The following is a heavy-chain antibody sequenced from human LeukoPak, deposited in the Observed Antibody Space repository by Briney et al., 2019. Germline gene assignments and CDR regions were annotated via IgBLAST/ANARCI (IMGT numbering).Heavy chain of an antibody. J-gene: IGHJ4*02. V-gene: IGHV4-39*07. CDR1: GGSISSSNEY. D-gene: IGHD6-13*01. CDR2: IYHSGST. Sequence: SETLSLTCTVSGGSISSSNEYWTLFRQPPGKGLEWIGYIYHSGSTYYNPSLKSRVTISVDRSKNQFSLKLSSVTAADTAVYYCARRSAAGIWDYWGQGTLVTVSS. CDR3: ARRSAAGIWDY.